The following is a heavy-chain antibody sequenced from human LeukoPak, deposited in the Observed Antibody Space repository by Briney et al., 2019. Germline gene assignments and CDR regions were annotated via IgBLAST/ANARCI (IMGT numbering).Heavy chain of an antibody. CDR2: IGSSGSTI. CDR3: LCSSSSRFDY. V-gene: IGHV3-48*02. D-gene: IGHD6-6*01. J-gene: IGHJ4*02. Sequence: GGSLRLSCAASGFTFSSYSMNWARQAPGKGLEWVSYIGSSGSTIYYADSVKGRFSISRDNAKNSLYLQMNSLRDEDTAVYYCLCSSSSRFDYWGQGTLVTVSS. CDR1: GFTFSSYS.